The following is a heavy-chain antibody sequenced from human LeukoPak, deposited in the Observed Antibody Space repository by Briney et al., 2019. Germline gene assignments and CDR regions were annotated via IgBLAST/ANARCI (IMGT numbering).Heavy chain of an antibody. CDR2: IYHSGST. CDR3: ARVKGYSSSSNENWFDH. Sequence: SETLSLTCAVSGYSISSGYYWGWIRQPPGKGLEWIGSIYHSGSTYYNPSLKSRVTISVDTSKNQFSMKLSSVTAADTAVYYCARVKGYSSSSNENWFDHWGQGTLVTVSS. D-gene: IGHD6-13*01. CDR1: GYSISSGYY. V-gene: IGHV4-38-2*01. J-gene: IGHJ5*02.